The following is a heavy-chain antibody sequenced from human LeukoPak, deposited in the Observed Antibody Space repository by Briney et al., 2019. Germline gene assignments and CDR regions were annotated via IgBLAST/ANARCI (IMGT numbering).Heavy chain of an antibody. V-gene: IGHV4-39*07. J-gene: IGHJ4*02. CDR2: IYYSGST. CDR3: ARERVRGDGYNFFDY. D-gene: IGHD5-24*01. Sequence: SETLSLTCTVSGGSISSNSYYWGWIRQPPGKGLEWIGSIYYSGSTYYNPSLKSRVTISVDTSKNQFSLKLSSVTAADTAVYYCARERVRGDGYNFFDYWGQGTLVTVSS. CDR1: GGSISSNSYY.